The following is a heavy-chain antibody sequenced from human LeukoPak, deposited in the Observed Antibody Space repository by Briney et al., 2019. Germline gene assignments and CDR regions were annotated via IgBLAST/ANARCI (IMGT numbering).Heavy chain of an antibody. J-gene: IGHJ4*02. Sequence: GSLRLSCAASGFTFSTYWMSWVRQAPGKGLEWVANIQQDGIKKYYVDSVEGRFTISRENAKSSLFLQMSSLRADDTAVYYCGRELDGSVDYWGQGTLVTVSS. CDR2: IQQDGIKK. CDR3: GRELDGSVDY. D-gene: IGHD3-10*01. V-gene: IGHV3-7*01. CDR1: GFTFSTYW.